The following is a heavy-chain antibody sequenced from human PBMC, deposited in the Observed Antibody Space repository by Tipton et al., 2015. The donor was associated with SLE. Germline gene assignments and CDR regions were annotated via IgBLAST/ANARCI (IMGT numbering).Heavy chain of an antibody. V-gene: IGHV4-31*03. Sequence: TLSLTCTVSGGSISSGGYYWSWIRQHPGKGLEWIGYIYYSGSTYYNPSLKSRVTISVDTSKNQFSLKLSSVTAADTAVYYCARDGGLVDYDFWSGYSPGAFDIWGQGTMVTVSS. J-gene: IGHJ3*02. CDR3: ARDGGLVDYDFWSGYSPGAFDI. D-gene: IGHD3-3*01. CDR1: GGSISSGGYY. CDR2: IYYSGST.